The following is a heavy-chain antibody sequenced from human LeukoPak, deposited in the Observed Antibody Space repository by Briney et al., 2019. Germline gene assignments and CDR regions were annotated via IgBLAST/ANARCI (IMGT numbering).Heavy chain of an antibody. V-gene: IGHV3-64*04. CDR2: ISSTGGYT. J-gene: IGHJ6*02. D-gene: IGHD6-13*01. Sequence: GGSLRLSCSASGFTFSSYAMHWVRQAPGKGLECVSAISSTGGYTYYADSVKGRFTISRDNAKNSLYLQLNSLRAEDTAVYYCARGGSSRYGMDVWGQGTTVTVSS. CDR1: GFTFSSYA. CDR3: ARGGSSRYGMDV.